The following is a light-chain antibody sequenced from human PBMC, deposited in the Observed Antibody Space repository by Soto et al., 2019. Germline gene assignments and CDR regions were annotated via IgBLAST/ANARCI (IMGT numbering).Light chain of an antibody. CDR3: SSYTSSSTVV. V-gene: IGLV2-14*01. J-gene: IGLJ2*01. CDR2: DVS. CDR1: SSDVGGYNY. Sequence: ALTQPASVSGSPGQSITISCTGTSSDVGGYNYVSWYQQHPGKAPKLMIYDVSNRHSGVSNRFSGSKSGNTASLTISGLQAEDEADYYCSSYTSSSTVVFGGGTKLTVL.